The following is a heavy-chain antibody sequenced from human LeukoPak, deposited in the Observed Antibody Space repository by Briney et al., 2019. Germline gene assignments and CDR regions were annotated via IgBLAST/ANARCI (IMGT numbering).Heavy chain of an antibody. V-gene: IGHV3-11*01. Sequence: GGSLRLSCAASGFSFSRYYMSWVRQTPGKALEWISYIPTSGISVQYADSVRGRFTASRDDAKNSQHLQMDSLRVEDTAVYYCTRAVGLGPGAHFDQWGQGALVIVSS. J-gene: IGHJ4*02. CDR1: GFSFSRYY. CDR3: TRAVGLGPGAHFDQ. CDR2: IPTSGISV. D-gene: IGHD1-26*01.